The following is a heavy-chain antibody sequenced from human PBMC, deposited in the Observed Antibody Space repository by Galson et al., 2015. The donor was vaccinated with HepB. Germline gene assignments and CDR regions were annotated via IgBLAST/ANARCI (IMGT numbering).Heavy chain of an antibody. J-gene: IGHJ4*02. CDR3: AKVFPEKTDGWYRQALYYFAS. V-gene: IGHV3-23*01. Sequence: SLRLSCAASGFTFSYYAMSWVRQAPGKGLEWISAITPSGDNTYSADSMKGRFTISRDNSRNTLFLQMNSLRADDTAIYFCAKVFPEKTDGWYRQALYYFASWRQGTRVTVSS. D-gene: IGHD6-19*01. CDR1: GFTFSYYA. CDR2: ITPSGDNT.